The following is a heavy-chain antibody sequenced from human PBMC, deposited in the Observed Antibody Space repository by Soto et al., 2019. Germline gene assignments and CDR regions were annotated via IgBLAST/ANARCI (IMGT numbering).Heavy chain of an antibody. Sequence: VSLRLSCVTSGFTMSNYVMNWVRQAPGKGLEWISAITRTSGTTYYADSVKGRSTVSRDNSKNTLFLQLSNLRADDTATYYCATSSRDRITVFGEVMNPPFVNWFDRWGQGPLVTVSS. J-gene: IGHJ5*02. CDR1: GFTMSNYV. CDR2: ITRTSGTT. V-gene: IGHV3-23*01. CDR3: ATSSRDRITVFGEVMNPPFVNWFDR. D-gene: IGHD3-3*01.